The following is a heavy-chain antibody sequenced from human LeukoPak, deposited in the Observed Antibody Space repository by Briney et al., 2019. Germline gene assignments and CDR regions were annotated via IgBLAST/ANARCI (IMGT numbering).Heavy chain of an antibody. Sequence: SETLSLTCAVYGGPFSGYYWIWIRQPPRKELEWIGEINHSGSTNHNPPLKSQVTISINTSKNQFSLKLSSVTAADTAVYYCARGAPMTRPITLTTTRGGYFQHWGQGTLVTVSS. D-gene: IGHD4-17*01. CDR1: GGPFSGYY. J-gene: IGHJ1*01. V-gene: IGHV4-34*01. CDR2: INHSGST. CDR3: ARGAPMTRPITLTTTRGGYFQH.